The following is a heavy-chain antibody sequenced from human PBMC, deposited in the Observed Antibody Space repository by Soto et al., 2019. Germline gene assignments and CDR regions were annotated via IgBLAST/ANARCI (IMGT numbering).Heavy chain of an antibody. J-gene: IGHJ6*02. V-gene: IGHV1-18*01. CDR3: ARLYCISTSCYLGMDV. D-gene: IGHD2-2*01. CDR2: ISAYNGNT. Sequence: QVQLVQSGAEVKKPGASVKVSCKASGYTFTSYGISWVRQAPGQGLERMGWISAYNGNTNYAQKLQGRVTMTTDTSTSTAYMELRCLRSDDTAVYYCARLYCISTSCYLGMDVWGQGTTVTVSS. CDR1: GYTFTSYG.